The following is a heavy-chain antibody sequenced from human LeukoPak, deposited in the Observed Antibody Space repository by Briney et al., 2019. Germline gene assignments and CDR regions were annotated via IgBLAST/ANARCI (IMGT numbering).Heavy chain of an antibody. CDR3: AGGGSGSPDFDY. V-gene: IGHV4-59*01. Sequence: PSETLSLTCTVSGGSISSYYWSRIRQPPGKGLEWIGYIYYSGSTNYNPSLKSRVTISVDTSKNQFSLKLSSVTAADTAVYYCAGGGSGSPDFDYWGQGTLVTVSS. CDR2: IYYSGST. D-gene: IGHD3-10*01. J-gene: IGHJ4*02. CDR1: GGSISSYY.